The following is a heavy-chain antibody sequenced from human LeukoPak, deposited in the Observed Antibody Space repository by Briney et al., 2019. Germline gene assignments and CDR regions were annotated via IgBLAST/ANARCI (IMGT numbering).Heavy chain of an antibody. V-gene: IGHV3-30*18. CDR2: ISYDGSNK. CDR1: GFTFSSYG. CDR3: AKGSSPVNYYYGMDV. D-gene: IGHD6-19*01. Sequence: GRSLRLSCAASGFTFSSYGMHWVRQAPGKGLEWVAVISYDGSNKYYADSVKGRFTISRDNSKNTLYLQMNSLRAEDTAVYYCAKGSSPVNYYYGMDVWGQGTTVTVSS. J-gene: IGHJ6*02.